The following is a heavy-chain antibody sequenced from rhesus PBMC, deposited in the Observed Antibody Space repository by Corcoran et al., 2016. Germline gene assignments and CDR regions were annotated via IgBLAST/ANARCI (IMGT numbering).Heavy chain of an antibody. D-gene: IGHD2-8*01. V-gene: IGHV3S5*01. CDR1: GFPFRSYV. J-gene: IGHJ4*01. CDR2: ISNGGGSA. CDR3: AKQYCSGGACYDAFDY. Sequence: EVQLVESGGGLVQPGGSLSLSCAASGFPFRSYVFRWVRQAPGKGLEWVSYISNGGGSAYYADSVKGRFTISRDNSKNTLSLQMSSLRAEDTAVFYCAKQYCSGGACYDAFDYWGQGVLVTVSS.